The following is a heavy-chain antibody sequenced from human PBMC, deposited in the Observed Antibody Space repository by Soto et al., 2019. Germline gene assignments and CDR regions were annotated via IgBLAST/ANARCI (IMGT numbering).Heavy chain of an antibody. CDR3: ARGVVVVPAARSNLAFDI. V-gene: IGHV3-20*01. Sequence: EVQLVESGGGVVRPGGSLRLSCAASGFTFDDYGMSWVRQAPGKGLEWVSGINWNGGSTGYADSVKGRFTISRDNAKNSLYLQMNSLRAEDTALYHCARGVVVVPAARSNLAFDIWGQGTMVTVSS. J-gene: IGHJ3*02. CDR2: INWNGGST. D-gene: IGHD2-2*01. CDR1: GFTFDDYG.